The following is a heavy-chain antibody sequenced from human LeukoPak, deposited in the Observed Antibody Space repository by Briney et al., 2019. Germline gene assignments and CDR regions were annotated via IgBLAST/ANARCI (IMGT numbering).Heavy chain of an antibody. CDR3: AKDSGAYCSGGSCYRGYFHN. CDR2: ITGSGGTT. Sequence: GGSLRLSCAASGFTFSSYWMSWVRQAPGKGLEWVSAITGSGGTTYYADSVKGRFTMSRDNSKNTLYLLMNSLRAEDTAVYHCAKDSGAYCSGGSCYRGYFHNWGQGTLVTVFS. V-gene: IGHV3-23*01. D-gene: IGHD2-15*01. CDR1: GFTFSSYW. J-gene: IGHJ4*02.